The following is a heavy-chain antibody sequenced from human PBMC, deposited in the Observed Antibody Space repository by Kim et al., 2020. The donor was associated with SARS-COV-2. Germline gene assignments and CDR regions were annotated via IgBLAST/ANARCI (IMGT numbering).Heavy chain of an antibody. J-gene: IGHJ3*02. V-gene: IGHV3-74*01. D-gene: IGHD7-27*01. CDR3: TRDADSSTLETGGDSFDI. CDR1: GFTLTKYW. CDR2: INELGSVT. Sequence: GGSLRLSCVASGFTLTKYWMFWVRQAPGKGLLWAARINELGSVTGYADSVKGRFTISRDNAKNTVYLHLNSLRAEDTALYFCTRDADSSTLETGGDSFDIWGQGTMVTVSS.